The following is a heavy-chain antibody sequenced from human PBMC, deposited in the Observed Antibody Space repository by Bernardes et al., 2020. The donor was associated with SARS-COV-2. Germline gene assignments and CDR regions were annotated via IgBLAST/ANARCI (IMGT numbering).Heavy chain of an antibody. D-gene: IGHD2-2*01. Sequence: GGSLRLSCAASGFTFDDYAMHWVRQAPGKGLEWVSGISWNSGSIGYADSVKGRFTISRDNAKNSLYLQMNSLRAEDTALYYCAKDISSGYQLLSSLYYYYYGMDVWGQGTTVTVSS. CDR1: GFTFDDYA. J-gene: IGHJ6*02. CDR2: ISWNSGSI. CDR3: AKDISSGYQLLSSLYYYYYGMDV. V-gene: IGHV3-9*01.